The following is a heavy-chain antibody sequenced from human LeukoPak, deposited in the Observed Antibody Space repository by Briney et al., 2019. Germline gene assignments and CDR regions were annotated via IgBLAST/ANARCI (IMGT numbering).Heavy chain of an antibody. CDR1: GLTFGDSG. CDR2: IGSKASGGTI. V-gene: IGHV3-49*04. CDR3: TRGQKDFDY. Sequence: PGRSLRLSCIVSGLTFGDSGMSWARQAPGKGLEWVGFIGSKASGGTIEYAASVKGRFTISRDDSKSIAYLQMNSLKTEDTAIYYCTRGQKDFDYWGQGTLVTVSS. J-gene: IGHJ4*02.